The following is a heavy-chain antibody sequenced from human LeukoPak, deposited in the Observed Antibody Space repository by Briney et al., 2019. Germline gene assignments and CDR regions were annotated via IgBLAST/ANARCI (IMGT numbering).Heavy chain of an antibody. Sequence: GGSLRLSCAASGFTFGSYAMSWVRQAPGKGLEWVSAISGSGGSTYYADSVKGRFTISRDNSKNTLYLQMNSLRAEDTAVYYCAKDHDILTGPDYWGQGTLVTVSS. CDR2: ISGSGGST. J-gene: IGHJ4*02. CDR3: AKDHDILTGPDY. D-gene: IGHD3-9*01. CDR1: GFTFGSYA. V-gene: IGHV3-23*01.